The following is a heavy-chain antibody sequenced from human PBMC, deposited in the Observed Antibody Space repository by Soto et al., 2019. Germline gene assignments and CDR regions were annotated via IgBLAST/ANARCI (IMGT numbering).Heavy chain of an antibody. J-gene: IGHJ1*01. CDR1: GIMFSAYA. CDR3: ATPYYFNH. V-gene: IGHV3-21*06. D-gene: IGHD3-16*01. CDR2: ISDDSSYI. Sequence: GGPLRLSCAASGIMFSAYAMNWVRQAPGKGLEWLSSISDDSSYIDYADSLRGRFTVSRDNARNSLYLQIDSLGVEDTAVYYCATPYYFNHWGPGTLVTVSS.